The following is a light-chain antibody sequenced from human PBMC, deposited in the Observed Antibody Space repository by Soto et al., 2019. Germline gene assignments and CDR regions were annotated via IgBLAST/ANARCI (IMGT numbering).Light chain of an antibody. CDR3: SSYAGSNNVV. CDR1: SSDVGGYNY. Sequence: QSALTQPPSASGSPGQSVTISCTGTSSDVGGYNYVSWYQQHPGKAPKLMIYEVSKWPSGVPDRFSGSKSGNTASLTVSGLQAEDEADYYCSSYAGSNNVVFGGGPKLTVL. CDR2: EVS. J-gene: IGLJ2*01. V-gene: IGLV2-8*01.